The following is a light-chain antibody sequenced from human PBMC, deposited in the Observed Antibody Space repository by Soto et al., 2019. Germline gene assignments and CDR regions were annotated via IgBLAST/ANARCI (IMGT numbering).Light chain of an antibody. V-gene: IGKV3-11*01. CDR3: HQRSNWPPDT. J-gene: IGKJ4*01. Sequence: EIVLTQSPATLSLSPGERATLSCRASQSVSSYLAWYQQKPGQAPMLLIYDASNRATGIPARFSGSGSGTDFTLTISSLEPEDFAVYYCHQRSNWPPDTFGGGTKVEIK. CDR1: QSVSSY. CDR2: DAS.